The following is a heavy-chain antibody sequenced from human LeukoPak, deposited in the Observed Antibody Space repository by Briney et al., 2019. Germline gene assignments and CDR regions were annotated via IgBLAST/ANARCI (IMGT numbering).Heavy chain of an antibody. J-gene: IGHJ5*02. CDR3: VRSNRAPITNVRGAFNWIDP. CDR2: IYFSAST. V-gene: IGHV4-39*01. CDR1: GGSISSTTYY. Sequence: SETLSLTCTVSGGSISSTTYYWGWIRQPPGKGLEWIGSIYFSASTYYNPSLKSRVIISAETSKNQFSLKMSSVTAADTAIYYCVRSNRAPITNVRGAFNWIDPWGQGTLVTVSS. D-gene: IGHD3-10*01.